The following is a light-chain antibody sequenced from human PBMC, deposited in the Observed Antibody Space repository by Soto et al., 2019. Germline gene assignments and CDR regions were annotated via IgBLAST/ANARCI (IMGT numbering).Light chain of an antibody. Sequence: DIQMTQSPSTLSASVGDRVTITCRASQSISSWLAWYQQKPGKAPKVLIYKASSLESGVPSRFSGSGSGTEFTLTISSLQPDDFATYYFQQYNTYSRTFGQGTKVDIK. CDR3: QQYNTYSRT. J-gene: IGKJ1*01. CDR1: QSISSW. V-gene: IGKV1-5*03. CDR2: KAS.